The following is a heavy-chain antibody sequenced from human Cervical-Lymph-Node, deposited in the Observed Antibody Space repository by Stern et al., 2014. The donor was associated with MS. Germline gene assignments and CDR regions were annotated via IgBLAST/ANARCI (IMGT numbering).Heavy chain of an antibody. V-gene: IGHV3-33*01. CDR1: GFTFSSRG. D-gene: IGHD4-23*01. J-gene: IGHJ1*01. CDR3: AREGGNTAEYFQH. CDR2: IWYDGSNR. Sequence: VQLVESGGGVVQPGRSLRLSCAASGFTFSSRGMHWVRQAPGKGLEWLGIIWYDGSNRYYADSVKGRFTISRDNSKNTLYLQMNSLRAEDTAVYYCAREGGNTAEYFQHWGQGTLITVSS.